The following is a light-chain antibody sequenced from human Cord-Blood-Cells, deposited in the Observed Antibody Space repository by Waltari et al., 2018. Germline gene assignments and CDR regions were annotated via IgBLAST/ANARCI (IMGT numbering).Light chain of an antibody. CDR3: SSYPSSSTLV. V-gene: IGLV2-14*01. J-gene: IGLJ1*01. CDR2: DVS. Sequence: QSALTQPASVSGSPGQSITISCTGTSSDVGGYNYVSWYQQHPGKAPKLMIDDVSNQPSGVSNRFSGAKSDNTASLTISGVQAADEADYYCSSYPSSSTLVFGTGTKVTVL. CDR1: SSDVGGYNY.